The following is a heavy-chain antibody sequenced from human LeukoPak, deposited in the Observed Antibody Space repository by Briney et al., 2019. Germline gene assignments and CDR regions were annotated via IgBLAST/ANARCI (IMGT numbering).Heavy chain of an antibody. J-gene: IGHJ4*02. V-gene: IGHV3-30*02. CDR1: GFTFSNYG. Sequence: QPGGSLRLSCAASGFTFSNYGIHWVRRAPGKGLEWVAFIRGDGSNKYYADSVKGRFTISRDNSKNTLYLQMNSLRAEDTAVYYCAGGRYYFDYWGQGTLVTVSS. CDR3: AGGRYYFDY. D-gene: IGHD3-10*01. CDR2: IRGDGSNK.